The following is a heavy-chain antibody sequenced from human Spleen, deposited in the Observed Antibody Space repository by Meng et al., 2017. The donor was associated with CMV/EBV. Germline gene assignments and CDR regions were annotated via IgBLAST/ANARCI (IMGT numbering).Heavy chain of an antibody. V-gene: IGHV1-58*02. CDR3: ARGPSYGGIKGGFDY. D-gene: IGHD2-15*01. CDR2: IVVGSGNT. Sequence: SVKVSCKASGYTFTSYGISWVRQAPGQRLEWIGWIVVGSGNTNCAQKFQERVSITRDMSTSTAYMKLSSLRSQDTAVYYCARGPSYGGIKGGFDYWGQGTLVTVSS. CDR1: GYTFTSYG. J-gene: IGHJ4*02.